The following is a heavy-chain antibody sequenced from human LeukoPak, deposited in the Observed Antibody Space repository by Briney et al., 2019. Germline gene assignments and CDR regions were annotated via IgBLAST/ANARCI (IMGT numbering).Heavy chain of an antibody. D-gene: IGHD3-22*01. CDR2: IIPIFGTA. CDR3: ARGGYYYDSSGYSPSDY. Sequence: SVKVPCKASGYTFTSYDINWVRQATGQGLEWMGGIIPIFGTANYAQKFQGRVTITADESTSTAYMELSSLRSEDTAVYYCARGGYYYDSSGYSPSDYWGQGTLVTVSS. CDR1: GYTFTSYD. V-gene: IGHV1-69*13. J-gene: IGHJ4*02.